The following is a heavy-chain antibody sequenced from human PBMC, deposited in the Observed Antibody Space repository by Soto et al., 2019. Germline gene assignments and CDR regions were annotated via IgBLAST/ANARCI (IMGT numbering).Heavy chain of an antibody. D-gene: IGHD2-8*02. CDR3: ATETYWSFDH. CDR2: VKPDGSDK. Sequence: GGSLRLSCAASGFTFGDFWMSWVRQAPGKGLEWVANVKPDGSDKYYVDSVKGRFTTSRDNAKHSLYLQLSSLRAEDTAVYYCATETYWSFDHWGQGALVTVSS. V-gene: IGHV3-7*01. CDR1: GFTFGDFW. J-gene: IGHJ4*02.